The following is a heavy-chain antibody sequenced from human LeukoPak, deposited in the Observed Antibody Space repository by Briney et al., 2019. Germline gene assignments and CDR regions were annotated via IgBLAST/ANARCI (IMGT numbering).Heavy chain of an antibody. J-gene: IGHJ5*02. D-gene: IGHD2-2*01. CDR3: AKARYCSSTSCPDNWFDP. CDR1: GFTFDDYT. CDR2: ISWDGGST. V-gene: IGHV3-43*01. Sequence: PGGSLRLSCAASGFTFDDYTMHWVRQAPGKGLEWVSLISWDGGSTYYADSVKGRFTISRGNNKNSLYLQMSSLRTEDTALYYCAKARYCSSTSCPDNWFDPWGQGTLVTVSS.